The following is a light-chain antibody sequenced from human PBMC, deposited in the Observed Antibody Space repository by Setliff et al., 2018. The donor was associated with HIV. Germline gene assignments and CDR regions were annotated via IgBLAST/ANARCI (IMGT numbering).Light chain of an antibody. J-gene: IGLJ2*01. V-gene: IGLV2-14*03. CDR2: DVS. Sequence: QSALPQPASVSGSPGQSITISCTGTSSDVGGYNYVSWYQQHPGKAPKLMIYDVSNRPSGVSYRFSGSKSGNTASLTISGLQAEDEADYYCRSYTTDGTLVFGGGT. CDR3: RSYTTDGTLV. CDR1: SSDVGGYNY.